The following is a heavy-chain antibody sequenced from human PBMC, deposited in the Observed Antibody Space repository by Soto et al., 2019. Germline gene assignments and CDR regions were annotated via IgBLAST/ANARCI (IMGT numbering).Heavy chain of an antibody. CDR1: GYKFTTYF. CDR3: VRGYCTTSPCSGDFQF. J-gene: IGHJ1*01. D-gene: IGHD2-15*01. V-gene: IGHV1-46*01. CDR2: IHPSGDT. Sequence: QVQLVQSGAELKKPGASVKVACKASGYKFTTYFIHWVRQGPGQGLEWMGMIHPSGDTGYAQKFRGRVTMTIDTSTTTAYMELRNLTAEDTAVYFSVRGYCTTSPCSGDFQFWGQGTLVTVSS.